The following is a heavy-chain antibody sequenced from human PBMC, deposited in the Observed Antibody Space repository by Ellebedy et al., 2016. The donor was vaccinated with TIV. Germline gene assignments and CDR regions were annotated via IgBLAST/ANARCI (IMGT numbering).Heavy chain of an antibody. V-gene: IGHV4-34*01. Sequence: GSLRLXCAVYGGSFSGYFWSWIRQSPGKGLEWVGSIDYSGRTYYNPSLKSRVTISIDTSKKVFSLHLSSVTAADTAVYFCARHLGGDYCDYWGQGTLVTVSS. J-gene: IGHJ4*02. D-gene: IGHD3-16*01. CDR1: GGSFSGYF. CDR2: IDYSGRT. CDR3: ARHLGGDYCDY.